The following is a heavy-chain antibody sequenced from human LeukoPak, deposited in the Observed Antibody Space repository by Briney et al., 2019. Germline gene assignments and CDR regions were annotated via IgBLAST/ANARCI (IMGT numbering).Heavy chain of an antibody. CDR3: ARESFSYTGWFDP. V-gene: IGHV4-4*07. Sequence: KASETLSLTCTVSGGSISSYYWSWIRQPAGKGLEWIGRIYSSGSTKYNPSLKSRVSMSVGTSKNQFSLKLNSVTAADTAVYYCARESFSYTGWFDPWGQGTLVTVSS. D-gene: IGHD3-16*02. CDR2: IYSSGST. CDR1: GGSISSYY. J-gene: IGHJ5*02.